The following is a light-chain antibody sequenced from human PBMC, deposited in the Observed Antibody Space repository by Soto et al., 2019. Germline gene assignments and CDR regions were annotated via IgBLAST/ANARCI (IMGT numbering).Light chain of an antibody. CDR3: GTWDSSLSVV. V-gene: IGLV1-51*02. CDR1: SSNIGNNY. J-gene: IGLJ2*01. CDR2: ENN. Sequence: QSVLTQPPSVSAAPGQKVTISCSGSSSNIGNNYVSWYQQLPGTAPKLLIYENNKRPSGIPDRFSGSKSGTSATLGITGLQTGDEADYYCGTWDSSLSVVFGGVTKPTVL.